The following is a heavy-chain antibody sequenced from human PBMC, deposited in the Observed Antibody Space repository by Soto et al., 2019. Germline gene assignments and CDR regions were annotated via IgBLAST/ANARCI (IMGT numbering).Heavy chain of an antibody. CDR1: GGTFSSYA. CDR2: IVPMFGIP. CDR3: ASGPYTSSSGGYYYYYMDV. D-gene: IGHD6-6*01. Sequence: SVKVSCKASGGTFSSYAINWVRQAPGQGLEWMGRIVPMFGIPNFAPKFQGRVTMTADRSTTTAYMELSSLRFEDTAVYYCASGPYTSSSGGYYYYYMDVWGKGTTVTVSS. J-gene: IGHJ6*03. V-gene: IGHV1-69*04.